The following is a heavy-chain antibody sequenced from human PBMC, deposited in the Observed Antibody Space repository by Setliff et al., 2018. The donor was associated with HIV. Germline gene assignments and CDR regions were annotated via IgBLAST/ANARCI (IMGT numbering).Heavy chain of an antibody. CDR3: ARDGPLEGSYRYYYYYMDV. CDR2: IYYSGSA. CDR1: GGSISSHY. J-gene: IGHJ6*03. D-gene: IGHD3-10*01. V-gene: IGHV4-59*11. Sequence: SETLSLTCTVSGGSISSHYWSWIRQPPGKGLEWIGYIYYSGSANYNPSLKSRVTISVDTSKNQFSLKLSSVTAADTAVYYCARDGPLEGSYRYYYYYMDVWGKGTTVTVSS.